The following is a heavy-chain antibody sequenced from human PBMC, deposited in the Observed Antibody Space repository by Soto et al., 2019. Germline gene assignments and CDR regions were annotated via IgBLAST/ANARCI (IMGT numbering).Heavy chain of an antibody. V-gene: IGHV1-2*02. J-gene: IGHJ4*02. CDR1: GYTFIGYY. Sequence: ASVKVSCKASGYTFIGYYMHWVRQAPGQGLEWMGWINPNSGDTDYAQKFQGRVTMTRDTSISTAYTELSRLRFDDTAVYYCARARTNYYNTSDYDFWGQGTLVTVSS. CDR2: INPNSGDT. D-gene: IGHD3-22*01. CDR3: ARARTNYYNTSDYDF.